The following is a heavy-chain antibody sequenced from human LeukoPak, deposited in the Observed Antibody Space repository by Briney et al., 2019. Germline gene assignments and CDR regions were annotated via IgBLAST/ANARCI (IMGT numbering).Heavy chain of an antibody. Sequence: PGGSLRLSCAASGFTFSSYLMHWVRQAPGKGLVWVSRINSDGSSTSYADSVKGRFTISRDNAKNTLYLQMNSLRAEDMAVYYCARDLVPAAIFYWFDPWGQGTLVTVSS. J-gene: IGHJ5*02. CDR3: ARDLVPAAIFYWFDP. CDR2: INSDGSST. V-gene: IGHV3-74*01. D-gene: IGHD2-2*01. CDR1: GFTFSSYL.